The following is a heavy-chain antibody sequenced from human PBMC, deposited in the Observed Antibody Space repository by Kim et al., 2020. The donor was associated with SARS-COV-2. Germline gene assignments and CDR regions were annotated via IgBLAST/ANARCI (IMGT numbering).Heavy chain of an antibody. V-gene: IGHV3-11*06. CDR3: ARDPPYYDFWSGYPQYYFDY. D-gene: IGHD3-3*01. J-gene: IGHJ4*02. Sequence: FTISRDNAKNSLYLQMNSLRAEDTAVYYCARDPPYYDFWSGYPQYYFDYWGQGTLVTVSS.